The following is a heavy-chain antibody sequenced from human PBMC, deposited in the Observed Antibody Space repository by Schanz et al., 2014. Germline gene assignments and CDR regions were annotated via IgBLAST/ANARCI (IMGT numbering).Heavy chain of an antibody. CDR2: VSRSTPDI. J-gene: IGHJ4*02. V-gene: IGHV3-48*01. D-gene: IGHD3-3*01. CDR3: VRDSFFAFDY. Sequence: EVQLVESGGGLIQPGGSLRLSCAASGFTFSTHAMSWVRQAPGKGLEWVSYVSRSTPDIYYADSVKGRFTMSRDNAKNSVFLQMNSLRAEDTAVYYCVRDSFFAFDYWGQGTLVTVSS. CDR1: GFTFSTHA.